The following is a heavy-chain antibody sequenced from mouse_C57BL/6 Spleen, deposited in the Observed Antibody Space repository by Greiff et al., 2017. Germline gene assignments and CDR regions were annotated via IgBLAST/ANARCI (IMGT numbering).Heavy chain of an antibody. CDR3: ARNLLAVARYWYFDV. CDR1: GFSLTSYA. D-gene: IGHD2-10*01. CDR2: IWTGGGT. Sequence: VQLQESGPGLVAPSQSLSITCTVSGFSLTSYAISWVRQPPGKGLEWLGVIWTGGGTNYNSALKSRLSISKDNSKSQVFLKMNSLQTDDTARYYCARNLLAVARYWYFDVWGTGTTVTVSS. V-gene: IGHV2-9-1*01. J-gene: IGHJ1*03.